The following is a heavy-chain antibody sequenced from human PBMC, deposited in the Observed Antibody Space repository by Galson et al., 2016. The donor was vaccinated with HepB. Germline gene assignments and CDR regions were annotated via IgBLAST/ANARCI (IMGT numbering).Heavy chain of an antibody. J-gene: IGHJ3*02. CDR3: ATVGGSSYGLRTDPFYI. Sequence: SLRLSCAASGFTFSNYGMTWVRQAPGKGLEVVSSISRSGDSTDYADSVKGRFTISRDTSKNTLYLQMNNLRVEDTALYFCATVGGSSYGLRTDPFYIWGQGTKVTVSS. V-gene: IGHV3-23*01. CDR2: ISRSGDST. CDR1: GFTFSNYG. D-gene: IGHD5-18*01.